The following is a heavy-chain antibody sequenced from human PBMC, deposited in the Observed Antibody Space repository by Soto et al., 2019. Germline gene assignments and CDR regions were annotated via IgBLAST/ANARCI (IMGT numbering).Heavy chain of an antibody. J-gene: IGHJ4*02. CDR3: ARDLGGWPDY. CDR1: GYTFTSYA. V-gene: IGHV1-3*01. Sequence: QVQLVQSGAEVKKPGASVKVSCKASGYTFTSYAIHWVRQAPGQRLEWMGWINAGNGNTKYSQKFQDRVTITRDTSASTAYMELSSLRTEDTAVYYCARDLGGWPDYWGQGTLVTVSS. D-gene: IGHD6-19*01. CDR2: INAGNGNT.